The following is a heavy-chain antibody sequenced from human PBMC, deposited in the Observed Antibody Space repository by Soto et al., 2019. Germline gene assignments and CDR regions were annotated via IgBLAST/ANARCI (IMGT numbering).Heavy chain of an antibody. D-gene: IGHD3-10*01. V-gene: IGHV1-58*02. J-gene: IGHJ6*02. Sequence: QMQLVQSGPEVKKPGTSVKVSCKASGFTFTTSAMQWVRQARGQRLEWIGWIVVGSGKTNYAQEFQERVTITRDMSTXTXXXEXGSVRSEDTAVYYWAADRGGGFGDFSYPRPAFGMGVWGQGTTVTVSS. CDR3: AADRGGGFGDFSYPRPAFGMGV. CDR1: GFTFTTSA. CDR2: IVVGSGKT.